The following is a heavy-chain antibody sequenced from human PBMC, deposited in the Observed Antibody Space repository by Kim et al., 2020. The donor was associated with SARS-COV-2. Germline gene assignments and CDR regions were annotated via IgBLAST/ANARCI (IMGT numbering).Heavy chain of an antibody. Sequence: GGSLRLSCAASAFSNDAVTWLRQAPGKGPECVSIIGGGGNTHYAGSVMGRFTISRDSSRNTVFLQMNSLRADDTAIYFFARGGLTSGFDSWGQGTLVTIS. CDR1: AFSNDA. D-gene: IGHD3-3*01. CDR3: ARGGLTSGFDS. CDR2: IIGGGGNT. V-gene: IGHV3-23*01. J-gene: IGHJ5*01.